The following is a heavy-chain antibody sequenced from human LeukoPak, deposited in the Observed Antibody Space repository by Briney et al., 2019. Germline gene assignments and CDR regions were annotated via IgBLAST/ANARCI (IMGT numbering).Heavy chain of an antibody. CDR2: IKQDGSEK. J-gene: IGHJ5*02. D-gene: IGHD3-10*01. CDR3: ARDSPGFGTNWFDP. CDR1: GFTFSSYW. V-gene: IGHV3-7*01. Sequence: GGSLRLSCAASGFTFSSYWMSWVRQAPGKGLEWVANIKQDGSEKYYVDSVKGRFTISRDNAKNSLYLQMNSLRAEDTAVYYCARDSPGFGTNWFDPWGQGTLVTVSS.